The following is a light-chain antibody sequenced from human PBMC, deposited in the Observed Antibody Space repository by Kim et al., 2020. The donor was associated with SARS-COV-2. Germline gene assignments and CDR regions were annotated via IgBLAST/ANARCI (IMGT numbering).Light chain of an antibody. Sequence: SYELTQPPSMSVSPGQTARIYCSGDALPKKYAYWYQQKSGQAPVLVIYEDNKRPSGIPERFSGSSSGTMATLTISGAQVEDEGDYYCYSTDSSGNHRVFGGGTQLTVL. J-gene: IGLJ2*01. CDR2: EDN. CDR3: YSTDSSGNHRV. V-gene: IGLV3-10*01. CDR1: ALPKKY.